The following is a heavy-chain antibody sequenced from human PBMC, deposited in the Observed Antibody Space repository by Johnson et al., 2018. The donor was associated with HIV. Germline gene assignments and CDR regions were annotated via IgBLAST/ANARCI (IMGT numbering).Heavy chain of an antibody. CDR2: ISNDGSDK. V-gene: IGHV3-30-3*01. CDR3: AKDQWSSSWTNHAFDF. D-gene: IGHD6-13*01. J-gene: IGHJ3*01. CDR1: GFTFSRYA. Sequence: QVQLVESGGGVVQPGRSLRLSCAASGFTFSRYAMHWVRQAPGKGLEWVEVISNDGSDKYYADSVKGRFTISRDNSKNTLYLQMNSLRAEDMAVYYCAKDQWSSSWTNHAFDFWGQGTMVTVSS.